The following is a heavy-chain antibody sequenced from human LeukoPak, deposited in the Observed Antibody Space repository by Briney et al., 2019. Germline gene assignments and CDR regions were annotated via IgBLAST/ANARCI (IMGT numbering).Heavy chain of an antibody. CDR2: INPNSGGT. CDR1: GYTFTGYY. D-gene: IGHD2-15*01. J-gene: IGHJ5*02. V-gene: IGHV1-2*02. CDR3: ARGRRPIVVVVAALVTNWFDP. Sequence: ASVKVCCKASGYTFTGYYMHWVRQAPGQGLEWMGWINPNSGGTNYAQKFQGRVTMTRVTSISTAYMELSRLRSDDTAVYYCARGRRPIVVVVAALVTNWFDPWGQGTLVTVSS.